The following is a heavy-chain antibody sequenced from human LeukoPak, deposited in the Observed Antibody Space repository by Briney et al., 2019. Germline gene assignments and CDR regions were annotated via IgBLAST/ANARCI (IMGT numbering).Heavy chain of an antibody. CDR1: GGSVSSFY. CDR3: AREKGNSYGYDY. Sequence: SETLFLTCTVSGGSVSSFYWTWIRQPPGKGLEWIGYIYCSGSTNYNPSLKSRVTISVDTSMNQFSLKLSSVTAADTAVYYCAREKGNSYGYDYWGQGTLVTVSS. J-gene: IGHJ4*02. CDR2: IYCSGST. D-gene: IGHD5-18*01. V-gene: IGHV4-59*02.